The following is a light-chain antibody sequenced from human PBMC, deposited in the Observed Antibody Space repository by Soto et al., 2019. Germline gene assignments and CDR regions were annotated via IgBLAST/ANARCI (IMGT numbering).Light chain of an antibody. CDR3: QQYGSSPET. CDR2: DAS. CDR1: QSVSSSY. J-gene: IGKJ1*01. Sequence: EIVLTQSPGTLSLCPGERATLSCRASQSVSSSYLAWYQQKPGQAPRLLIYDASSRATGIPDRFSGSGSGTDFTLTISRLEPEDFAVYYCQQYGSSPETFGQGTKVEIK. V-gene: IGKV3-20*01.